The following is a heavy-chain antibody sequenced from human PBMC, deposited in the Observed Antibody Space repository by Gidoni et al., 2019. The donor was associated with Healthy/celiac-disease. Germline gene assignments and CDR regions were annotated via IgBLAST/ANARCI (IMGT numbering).Heavy chain of an antibody. CDR3: ARELSEWLFKAYYYYGMDV. Sequence: QVQLVESGGGVVQPGRSLRLSCAASGFTFSRYAMHWVRQAPGKGLEWVAVIWYDGSNKYYADSVKGRFTISRDNSKNTLYLQMNSLRAEDTAVYYCARELSEWLFKAYYYYGMDVWGQGTTVTVSS. J-gene: IGHJ6*02. CDR2: IWYDGSNK. CDR1: GFTFSRYA. V-gene: IGHV3-33*01. D-gene: IGHD3-3*01.